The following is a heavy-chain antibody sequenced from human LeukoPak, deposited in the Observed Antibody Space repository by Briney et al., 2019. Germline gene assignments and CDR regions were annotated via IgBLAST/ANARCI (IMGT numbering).Heavy chain of an antibody. CDR2: ISGGGGRT. V-gene: IGHV3-23*01. D-gene: IGHD2-15*01. CDR3: AKTVVGAPTDAFDI. J-gene: IGHJ3*02. Sequence: GGSLRLSCAASGFTFSNYALSWVRQAPGKGLEWVSTISGGGGRTYYADSVKGRSTISRDNSRNTLFLQMNSLRAEDTAVYYCAKTVVGAPTDAFDIWGQGTKVTVSS. CDR1: GFTFSNYA.